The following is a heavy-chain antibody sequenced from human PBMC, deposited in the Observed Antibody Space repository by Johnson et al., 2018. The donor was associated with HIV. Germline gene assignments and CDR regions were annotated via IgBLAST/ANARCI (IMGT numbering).Heavy chain of an antibody. J-gene: IGHJ3*01. V-gene: IGHV3-30-3*01. D-gene: IGHD4-17*01. CDR3: ARDATPWGRDYVGYAFDL. Sequence: QVQLVESGGGVVQPGRSLRLSCATSGFTFSRFAMHWVRQAPGKGLEWVACVSYDGSSKYISTSGSSIYYTDSVKGRVTISRDNAKNSLFLQMNSLRAEDTAVYDCARDATPWGRDYVGYAFDLWGQGTMVTVSS. CDR2: VSYDGSSK. CDR1: GFTFSRFA.